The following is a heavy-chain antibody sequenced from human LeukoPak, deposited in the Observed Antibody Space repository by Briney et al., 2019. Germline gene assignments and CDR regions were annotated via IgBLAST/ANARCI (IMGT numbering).Heavy chain of an antibody. CDR2: INPSGGST. Sequence: ASVKVSCKASGYTFTSYYMHWVRQAPGQGLEWMGIINPSGGSTSYAQKFQGRVTMTRGTSTSTVYMELSSLRSEDTAVYYCARNDLGDYYYYGMDVWGQGTTVTVSS. D-gene: IGHD4-17*01. V-gene: IGHV1-46*01. J-gene: IGHJ6*02. CDR1: GYTFTSYY. CDR3: ARNDLGDYYYYGMDV.